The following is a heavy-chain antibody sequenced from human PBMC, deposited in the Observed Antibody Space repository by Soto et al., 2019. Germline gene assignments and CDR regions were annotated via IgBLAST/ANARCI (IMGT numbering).Heavy chain of an antibody. V-gene: IGHV1-18*01. CDR2: ISAYNGNT. CDR3: ARVVPEQLLRYYYYYYMDV. Sequence: QALLVQSGAEVKKPGASVKVSCKASGYMFSNYGISWVRQAPGQGLEWMGWISAYNGNTHYEQKFEDRVTMTADTSTSTAYMEVRNLTSDDTAVYFCARVVPEQLLRYYYYYYMDVWGEGTTVTVSS. D-gene: IGHD6-13*01. CDR1: GYMFSNYG. J-gene: IGHJ6*03.